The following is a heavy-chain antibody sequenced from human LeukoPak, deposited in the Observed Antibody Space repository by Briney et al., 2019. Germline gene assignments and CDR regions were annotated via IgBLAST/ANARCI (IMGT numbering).Heavy chain of an antibody. CDR2: IRYDGSDK. D-gene: IGHD3-9*01. CDR3: AKETQYYDILTGYYYYYYMDV. CDR1: GFTFSSYG. Sequence: GGSLRLSCVASGFTFSSYGMHWVRQAPGKGLEWVAFIRYDGSDKYYADSVKGRFTISRDNSKNTLYLQMNSLRAEDTAVYYCAKETQYYDILTGYYYYYYMDVWGKGTTVTVSS. V-gene: IGHV3-30*02. J-gene: IGHJ6*03.